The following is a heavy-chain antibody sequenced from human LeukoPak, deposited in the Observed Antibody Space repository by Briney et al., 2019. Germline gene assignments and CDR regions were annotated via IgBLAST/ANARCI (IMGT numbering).Heavy chain of an antibody. CDR2: IYWNDDK. Sequence: SGPTLVKPTQTLTLTCTFSGFSLSTSGVGVGWIRQPPGKALEWLALIYWNDDKRYSPSLKSRLTITKDTSKNHVVLTMTNMDPVDTATYYCAHIGAAADPYNWFDPWGQGTLVTVSS. CDR3: AHIGAAADPYNWFDP. D-gene: IGHD6-13*01. J-gene: IGHJ5*02. V-gene: IGHV2-5*01. CDR1: GFSLSTSGVG.